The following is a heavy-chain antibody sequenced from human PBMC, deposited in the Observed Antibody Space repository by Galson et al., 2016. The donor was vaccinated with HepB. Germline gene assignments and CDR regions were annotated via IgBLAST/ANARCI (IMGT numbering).Heavy chain of an antibody. CDR2: ISYDGVSK. J-gene: IGHJ4*02. CDR1: GFTFRRFG. CDR3: AKGGGAEDCSGSTCYSRGFFDY. Sequence: SLRLSCAGSGFTFRRFGMHWVRQAPSKGLEWVAVISYDGVSKFYADSVKGRFTISRDNSKNTVFLQMNSLRVEDTAVFYCAKGGGAEDCSGSTCYSRGFFDYWGQGALVAVSS. D-gene: IGHD2-15*01. V-gene: IGHV3-30*18.